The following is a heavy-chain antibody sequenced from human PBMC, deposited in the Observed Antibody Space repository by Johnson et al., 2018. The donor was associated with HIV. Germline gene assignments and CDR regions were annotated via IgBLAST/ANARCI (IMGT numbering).Heavy chain of an antibody. CDR2: IKQDGSEK. J-gene: IGHJ3*02. CDR1: GFTFNNVW. D-gene: IGHD1-26*01. CDR3: ARDLRVGAIDAFDI. V-gene: IGHV3-7*05. Sequence: VQLVESGGGLVQPGGSLRLSCAASGFTFNNVWMHWVRQAPGKGLEWVANIKQDGSEKYYVDSVKGRFTLSRDNAKNSLSLQMSSLRAEDTGVYYCARDLRVGAIDAFDIWGQGTVVTVSS.